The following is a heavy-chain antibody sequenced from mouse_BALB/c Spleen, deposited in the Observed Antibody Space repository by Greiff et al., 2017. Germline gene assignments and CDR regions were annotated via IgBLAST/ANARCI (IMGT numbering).Heavy chain of an antibody. Sequence: QVQLQQSGAELAKPGASVKMSCKASGYTFTSYWMHWVKQRPGQGLEWIGYINPSTGYTEYNQKFKDKATLTADKSSSTAYMQLSSLTSEDSAVYYCARDRPFYAMDYWGQGTSVTVSS. J-gene: IGHJ4*01. CDR1: GYTFTSYW. CDR3: ARDRPFYAMDY. CDR2: INPSTGYT. V-gene: IGHV1-7*01.